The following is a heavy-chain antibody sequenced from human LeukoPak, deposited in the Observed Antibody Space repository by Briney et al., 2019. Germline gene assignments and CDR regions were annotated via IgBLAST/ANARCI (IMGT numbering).Heavy chain of an antibody. D-gene: IGHD4-17*01. J-gene: IGHJ4*02. CDR1: GFTCSNYW. CDR2: INEDGSEK. V-gene: IGHV3-7*01. CDR3: ARARDYGFDY. Sequence: GGSLRLSCAASGFTCSNYWMSWVRQAPGKGLEWVANINEDGSEKYYVDSVKGRFTISRDNAKNSLYLQMKSLRADDTAVYFCARARDYGFDYWGQGTLVTVSS.